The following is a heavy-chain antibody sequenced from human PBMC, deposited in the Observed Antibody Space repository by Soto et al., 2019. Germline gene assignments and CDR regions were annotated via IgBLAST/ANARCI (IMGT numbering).Heavy chain of an antibody. J-gene: IGHJ6*02. CDR3: ARDYYGSGSYYTPYYYYGMDV. V-gene: IGHV3-7*01. Sequence: GGSLRLSCAASGFTFSSYWMSWVRQAPGKGPEWVANIKQDGSEKYYVDSVKGRFTISRDNAKNSLYLKMNSLRAEDTAVYYCARDYYGSGSYYTPYYYYGMDVWGQGTTVTVSS. D-gene: IGHD3-10*01. CDR1: GFTFSSYW. CDR2: IKQDGSEK.